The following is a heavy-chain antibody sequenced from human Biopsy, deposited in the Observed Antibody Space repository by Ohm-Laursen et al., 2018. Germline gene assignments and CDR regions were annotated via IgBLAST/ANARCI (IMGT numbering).Heavy chain of an antibody. V-gene: IGHV1-2*02. Sequence: ASVKVSCKPSGGTFTNYAISWMRQAPGQGLEWLGYINCKTGATNYAQKFQGTVTMTRDTSISTAYLALGSLRSADTAVYYCARDPLNGHKHFDYWGQGSLVTVSS. CDR2: INCKTGAT. J-gene: IGHJ4*02. CDR1: GGTFTNYA. D-gene: IGHD2-8*01. CDR3: ARDPLNGHKHFDY.